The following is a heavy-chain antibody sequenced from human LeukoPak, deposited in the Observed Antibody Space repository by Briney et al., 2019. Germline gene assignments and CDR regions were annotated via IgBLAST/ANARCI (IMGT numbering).Heavy chain of an antibody. CDR2: INQDGSEK. D-gene: IGHD1-26*01. J-gene: IGHJ4*02. V-gene: IGHV3-7*01. CDR3: AKVGGSYFFSAGGTDDY. Sequence: PGGSLRLSCAASGFTFSNYWMNWVRQAPGKGLEWVASINQDGSEKYYVDSVKGRFTISRDNAKNSLYLQMNSLRAEDTAVYYCAKVGGSYFFSAGGTDDYWGQGTLVTVSS. CDR1: GFTFSNYW.